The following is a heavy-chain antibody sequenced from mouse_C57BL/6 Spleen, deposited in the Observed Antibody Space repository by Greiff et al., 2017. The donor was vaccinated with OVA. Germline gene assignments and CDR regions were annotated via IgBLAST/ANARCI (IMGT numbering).Heavy chain of an antibody. J-gene: IGHJ1*03. Sequence: VQLQQSGPVLVKPGASVKMSCKASGYTFTDYYMNWVKQSHGKSLEWIGVINPYNGDTSYNQKFKGKATLTVDKSSSTAYMELNSLTSEDSAVYYGARSGVNYDWYFDVWGTGTTVTVSS. CDR2: INPYNGDT. D-gene: IGHD2-1*01. CDR1: GYTFTDYY. CDR3: ARSGVNYDWYFDV. V-gene: IGHV1-19*01.